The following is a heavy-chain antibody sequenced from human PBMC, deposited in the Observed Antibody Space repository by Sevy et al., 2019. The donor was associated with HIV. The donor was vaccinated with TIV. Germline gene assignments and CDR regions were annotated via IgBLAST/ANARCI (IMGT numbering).Heavy chain of an antibody. V-gene: IGHV4-30-2*01. CDR2: IYHSGST. CDR1: GDSTGSGGYY. J-gene: IGHJ5*02. Sequence: SETLSLICPVSGDSTGSGGYYWSWIRQPLGKALEWIGCIYHSGSTFHNPSLQSRVTISVDRSKNQISLKLRSVTAADTAVYYCARGSGTSRYYDHWGQGTLVTVSS. CDR3: ARGSGTSRYYDH. D-gene: IGHD3-9*01.